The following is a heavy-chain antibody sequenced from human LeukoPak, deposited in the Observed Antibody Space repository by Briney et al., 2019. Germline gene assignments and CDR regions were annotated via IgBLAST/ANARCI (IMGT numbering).Heavy chain of an antibody. D-gene: IGHD2-2*02. CDR3: TLYNY. J-gene: IGHJ4*02. CDR2: INPDNGDT. V-gene: IGHV1-3*03. Sequence: ASVKVSCKTSGYSFTSQDMHWVRQAPGQSLEWMGCINPDNGDTQYSQEFQGRVTITRDTSATTAYMELSSLRSDDMAVYYCTLYNYWGQGTLVAVSS. CDR1: GYSFTSQD.